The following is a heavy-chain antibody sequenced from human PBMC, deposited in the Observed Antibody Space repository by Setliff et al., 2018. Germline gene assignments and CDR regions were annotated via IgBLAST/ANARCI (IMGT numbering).Heavy chain of an antibody. J-gene: IGHJ6*03. CDR3: ARGPPGYYYYMHV. Sequence: KSSETLSLTCNVSGGSISSYSWSWIRQAPGKGLEWIGYLYYSGNTNYNPSLKSRVTISGDTSQNYFSLKLTSVTEADTAVYYCARGPPGYYYYMHVWGQGTTVTVSS. CDR2: LYYSGNT. CDR1: GGSISSYS. V-gene: IGHV4-59*01.